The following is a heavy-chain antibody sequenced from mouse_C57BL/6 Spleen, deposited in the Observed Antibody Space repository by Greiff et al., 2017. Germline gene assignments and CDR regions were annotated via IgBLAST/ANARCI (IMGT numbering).Heavy chain of an antibody. CDR2: IYPRSGNT. D-gene: IGHD1-1*01. J-gene: IGHJ2*01. Sequence: VQLQQSGAELARPGASVKLSCKASGYTFTSYGISWVKQRTGQGLEWIGEIYPRSGNTYYNEKFKGKATLTADKSSSTAYMELRSLTSEDSAVYFCASGFITTVVSYFDYWSQGTTLTVSS. CDR3: ASGFITTVVSYFDY. V-gene: IGHV1-81*01. CDR1: GYTFTSYG.